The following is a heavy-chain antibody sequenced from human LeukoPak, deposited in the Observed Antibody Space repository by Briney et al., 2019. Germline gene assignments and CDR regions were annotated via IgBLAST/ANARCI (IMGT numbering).Heavy chain of an antibody. V-gene: IGHV1-2*02. J-gene: IGHJ4*02. CDR1: GYTFTGYY. D-gene: IGHD3-22*01. Sequence: GASVKVSCKASGYTFTGYYMHWVRQAPGQGLEWMGWINPNSGGTNYAQKFQGRVTMTRDTSISTAYMELSRLRSDDTAVYYCARDGGSYYDSSGYIEGPVDYWGQGTLVTVSS. CDR3: ARDGGSYYDSSGYIEGPVDY. CDR2: INPNSGGT.